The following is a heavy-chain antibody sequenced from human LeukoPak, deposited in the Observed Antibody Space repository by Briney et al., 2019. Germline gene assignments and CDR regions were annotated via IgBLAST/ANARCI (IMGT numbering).Heavy chain of an antibody. J-gene: IGHJ5*02. D-gene: IGHD3-3*01. V-gene: IGHV3-23*01. CDR1: GFTFSSFA. Sequence: GGSLRLSCAASGFTFSSFAMSWVRQAPGKGLEWVSAISGIGDRTYYADSVKGRFTISRDNSKNTLNLQMNSLRAEDTAVYYCARDGATGVFETWGQGTPVAVSS. CDR3: ARDGATGVFET. CDR2: ISGIGDRT.